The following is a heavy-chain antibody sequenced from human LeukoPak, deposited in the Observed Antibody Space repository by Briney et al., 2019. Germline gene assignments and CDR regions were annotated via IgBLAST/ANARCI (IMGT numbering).Heavy chain of an antibody. V-gene: IGHV3-48*01. Sequence: GGSLRLSCAASGFTFSSYSMNWVCQAPGKGLEWVSYISSSSSTIYYADSVKGRFTISRDNAKNSLYLQMNSLRAEDTAVYYCARRGPRYCTNGVCPNDAFDIWGQGTMVTVSS. CDR2: ISSSSSTI. D-gene: IGHD2-8*01. CDR3: ARRGPRYCTNGVCPNDAFDI. CDR1: GFTFSSYS. J-gene: IGHJ3*02.